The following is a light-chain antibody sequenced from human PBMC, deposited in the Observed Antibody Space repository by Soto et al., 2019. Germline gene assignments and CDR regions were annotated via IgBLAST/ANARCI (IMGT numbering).Light chain of an antibody. V-gene: IGKV3-20*01. CDR1: QSVSSNY. Sequence: EIVLTQSPGTLSLSPGERATLSCRASQSVSSNYLAWYQQKPGQAPRPLIYGASSRATGIPDRFSGSGAGTDLTLTISRLESEDFAVYYWQQYGSSPWTFGQGTKVEIK. CDR2: GAS. J-gene: IGKJ1*01. CDR3: QQYGSSPWT.